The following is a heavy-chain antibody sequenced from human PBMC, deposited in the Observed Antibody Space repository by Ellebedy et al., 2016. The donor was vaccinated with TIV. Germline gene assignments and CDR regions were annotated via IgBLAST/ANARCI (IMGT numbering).Heavy chain of an antibody. CDR2: IGSTITTK. J-gene: IGHJ3*02. CDR3: ARGGGRVLLYSFDI. Sequence: PGGSLRLSCAASGFTFSTYSMNWVRQAPGKGLEWVSYIGSTITTKYYGDSVKGRFTISRDNAKNSLYLQMNSLGAEDTAVYYCARGGGRVLLYSFDIWGQGTMVTVSS. V-gene: IGHV3-48*04. D-gene: IGHD1-26*01. CDR1: GFTFSTYS.